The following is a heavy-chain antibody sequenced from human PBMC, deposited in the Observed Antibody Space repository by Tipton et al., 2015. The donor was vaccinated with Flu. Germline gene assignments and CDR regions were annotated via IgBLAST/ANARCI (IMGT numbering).Heavy chain of an antibody. CDR2: IYYSGST. CDR1: GYTFTSYW. J-gene: IGHJ4*02. Sequence: MQLVQSGAEVEKPGESLKISCKGSGYTFTSYWIGWVRQMPGKGLEWIGYIYYSGSTYYNPSLESRLTISRDTSKNQFFLKLNSVTAADTAVYYCARERSNSGSYSPLDSWGQGTLVIVSS. CDR3: ARERSNSGSYSPLDS. V-gene: IGHV5-51*01. D-gene: IGHD1-26*01.